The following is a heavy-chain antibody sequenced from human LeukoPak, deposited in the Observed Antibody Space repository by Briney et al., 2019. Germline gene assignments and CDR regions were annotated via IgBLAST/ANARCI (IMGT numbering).Heavy chain of an antibody. Sequence: SETLSLTCTVSGGSISSYYWSWIRQPPGKGLEWIGYIYYSGSTNYNPSLKSRVTISVDTSKNQFSLKLSSVTAADTAMYYCARAKWELQTIDYWGQGTLVTVSS. V-gene: IGHV4-59*01. CDR1: GGSISSYY. J-gene: IGHJ4*02. CDR3: ARAKWELQTIDY. CDR2: IYYSGST. D-gene: IGHD1-26*01.